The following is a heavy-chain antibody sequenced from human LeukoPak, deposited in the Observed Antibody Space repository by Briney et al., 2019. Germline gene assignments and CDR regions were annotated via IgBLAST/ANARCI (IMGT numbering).Heavy chain of an antibody. D-gene: IGHD5-12*01. CDR2: IIPIFGTA. Sequence: SVKVSCKASGGTFSSYAISWVRQAPGQGLEWMGGIIPIFGTANYAQKFQGKVTITADESTSTAYMELSSLRSEDTAVYYCARWSLSGQADYYYGMDVWGQGTTVTVSS. CDR1: GGTFSSYA. V-gene: IGHV1-69*13. J-gene: IGHJ6*02. CDR3: ARWSLSGQADYYYGMDV.